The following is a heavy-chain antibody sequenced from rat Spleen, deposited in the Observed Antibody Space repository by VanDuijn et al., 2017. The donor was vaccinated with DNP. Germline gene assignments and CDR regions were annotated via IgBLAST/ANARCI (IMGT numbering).Heavy chain of an antibody. CDR3: ARSQGYYYDGSYYPFAY. CDR1: GFSLTRYH. D-gene: IGHD1-12*02. V-gene: IGHV2-27*01. CDR2: IQSGGST. J-gene: IGHJ3*01. Sequence: QVQLKESGPGLVRSSETLSLTCTVSGFSLTRYHVHWVRQPPGKGLEWMGRIQSGGSTDYNSALKARLSISRDTSKSQVFLKMDSVQTEDTAMYFCARSQGYYYDGSYYPFAYWGQGILVTVSS.